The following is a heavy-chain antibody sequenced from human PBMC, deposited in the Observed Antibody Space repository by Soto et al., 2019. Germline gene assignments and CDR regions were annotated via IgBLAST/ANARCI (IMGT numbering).Heavy chain of an antibody. CDR3: AKEVGVVTDYYDGMDV. D-gene: IGHD2-21*01. Sequence: QVQLVESGGGVVQPGRSLRLSCAASGFTFSSYGMHWVRQAPGKGLEWVAVISYDGSNKYYADSVKGRFTISRDNSKNTLYLQMNSLRAEDTAVYYCAKEVGVVTDYYDGMDVWGQGTTVTVSS. V-gene: IGHV3-30*18. J-gene: IGHJ6*02. CDR2: ISYDGSNK. CDR1: GFTFSSYG.